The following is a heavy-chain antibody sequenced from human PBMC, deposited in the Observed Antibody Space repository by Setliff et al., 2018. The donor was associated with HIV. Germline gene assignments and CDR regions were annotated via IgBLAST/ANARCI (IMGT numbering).Heavy chain of an antibody. V-gene: IGHV4-34*01. D-gene: IGHD3-10*01. Sequence: SETLSLTCAVYGGSFSGYYWSWIRQPPGKGLEWIGEINHSGSTNYNPSLKSRVTISVDTSKNQFSLKLSSVTAADTAVYYCARLPISMVRGVISYFDYWGQGTLVTVSS. J-gene: IGHJ4*02. CDR1: GGSFSGYY. CDR2: INHSGST. CDR3: ARLPISMVRGVISYFDY.